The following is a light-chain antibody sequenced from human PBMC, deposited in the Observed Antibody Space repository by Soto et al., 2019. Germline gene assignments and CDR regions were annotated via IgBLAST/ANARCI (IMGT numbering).Light chain of an antibody. Sequence: QSALTQPPSASGSLGQSVTISCTGTSSDVGGYNYVSWHQQHPGKAPKVMIYEVTKRPPGVPDRFSGSTSGNTASLTVSGLQADDEDDYYCSSFAGGGNPVLLGGGTKLTVL. CDR1: SSDVGGYNY. CDR3: SSFAGGGNPVL. J-gene: IGLJ2*01. V-gene: IGLV2-8*01. CDR2: EVT.